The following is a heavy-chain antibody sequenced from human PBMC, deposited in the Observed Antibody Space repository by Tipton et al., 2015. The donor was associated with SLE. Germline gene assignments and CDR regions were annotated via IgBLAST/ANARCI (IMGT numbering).Heavy chain of an antibody. J-gene: IGHJ4*02. CDR3: ARASYCSGGSCYPHYFDC. CDR1: GYTFTSYG. Sequence: QSGAEVKKPGASVKVSCKASGYTFTSYGISWVRQAPGQGLEWMGWISAYNGNTNYAQKLQGRVTMTTDTSTSTAYMELRSLRSDDTAVYYCARASYCSGGSCYPHYFDCWGQGTLVTVSS. CDR2: ISAYNGNT. D-gene: IGHD2-15*01. V-gene: IGHV1-18*01.